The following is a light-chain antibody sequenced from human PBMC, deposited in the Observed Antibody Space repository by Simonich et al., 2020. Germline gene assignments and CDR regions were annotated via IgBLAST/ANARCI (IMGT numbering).Light chain of an antibody. CDR2: WAS. CDR3: QQYYSTPRT. CDR1: QSVLYSSNNKNY. J-gene: IGKJ1*01. Sequence: DIVMTQSPDSLAVSLGERATINRKSSQSVLYSSNNKNYLAWYQQKPVQPPKLLIYWASTRESGVPDRFSGSGSGTDFTLTISSLQAEDVAVYYCQQYYSTPRTFGQGTKVEIK. V-gene: IGKV4-1*01.